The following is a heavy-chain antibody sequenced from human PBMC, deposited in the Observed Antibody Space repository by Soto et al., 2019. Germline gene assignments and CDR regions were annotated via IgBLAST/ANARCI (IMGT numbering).Heavy chain of an antibody. J-gene: IGHJ4*02. CDR3: ARSIVVVVAATYFDY. Sequence: GGSLRLSCAASGFTFSSYAMSWVRQAPGKGLEWVSAISGSGGSTYYADSVKGRFTISRDNSKNTLYLQMNSLRAEDTAVYYCARSIVVVVAATYFDYWGQGTPVTVSS. CDR1: GFTFSSYA. CDR2: ISGSGGST. V-gene: IGHV3-23*01. D-gene: IGHD2-15*01.